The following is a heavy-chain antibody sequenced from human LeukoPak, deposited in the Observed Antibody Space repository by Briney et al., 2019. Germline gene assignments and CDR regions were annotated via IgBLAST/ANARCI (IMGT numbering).Heavy chain of an antibody. J-gene: IGHJ4*02. CDR1: AYSISSGYY. D-gene: IGHD3-22*01. CDR3: ASNYDSSGYDEIVY. Sequence: PSETLSLTCTVSAYSISSGYYWGWIRQPPGKGLEWIGRIYTSGSTNYNPSLKSRVTMSVDTSKNQFSLKLSSVTAADTAVYYCASNYDSSGYDEIVYWGQGTLVTVSS. V-gene: IGHV4-38-2*02. CDR2: IYTSGST.